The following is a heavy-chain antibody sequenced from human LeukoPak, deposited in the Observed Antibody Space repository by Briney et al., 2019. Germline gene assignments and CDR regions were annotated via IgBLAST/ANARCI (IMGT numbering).Heavy chain of an antibody. J-gene: IGHJ4*02. CDR2: IQGDGCNK. CDR3: AKDLSNSWSFDY. V-gene: IGHV3-30*02. Sequence: PGGSLRLSCAASGFTFSSHFMHWVRQAPGKGLEWVTFIQGDGCNKYYADSFKGRFTISRDNSKNTLYLQMSSLRAEDTAIYYCAKDLSNSWSFDYWGKGILVTVSS. D-gene: IGHD6-13*01. CDR1: GFTFSSHF.